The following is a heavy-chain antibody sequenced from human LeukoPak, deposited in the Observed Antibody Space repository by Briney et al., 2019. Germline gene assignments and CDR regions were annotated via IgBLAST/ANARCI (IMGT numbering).Heavy chain of an antibody. J-gene: IGHJ6*02. CDR2: INHSGST. Sequence: SETLSLTCAVYGGSFSGYYWSGIRQPPGKGLEWIGEINHSGSTNYNPSLKSRVTISVDTSKNQFSLKLSSVTAADTAVYYCASRGGYSYGYGPNYYYGMDVWGQGTTVTVSS. CDR1: GGSFSGYY. V-gene: IGHV4-34*01. CDR3: ASRGGYSYGYGPNYYYGMDV. D-gene: IGHD5-18*01.